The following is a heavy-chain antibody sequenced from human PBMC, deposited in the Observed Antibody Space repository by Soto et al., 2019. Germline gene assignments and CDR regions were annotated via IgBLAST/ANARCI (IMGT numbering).Heavy chain of an antibody. V-gene: IGHV3-23*01. CDR2: ISATGGGT. CDR1: GFTFTNYG. Sequence: GGSLRLSCAVSGFTFTNYGINWVRQAPGKGLEWVSLISATGGGTYYADSVKGRFTISRDNSHNTLYLQVHSLTAEDTAVYYCAKDRRAGGNSAFYFDFWGQGAQVTVSS. J-gene: IGHJ4*02. D-gene: IGHD3-16*01. CDR3: AKDRRAGGNSAFYFDF.